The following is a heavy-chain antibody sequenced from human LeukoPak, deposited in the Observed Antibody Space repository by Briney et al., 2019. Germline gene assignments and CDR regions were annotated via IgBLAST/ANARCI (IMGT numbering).Heavy chain of an antibody. Sequence: PSQTLSLTCTVSGGSISSGGYYWSWIRQHPGKGLEWIGYIYYSGSTYYNPSLKSRVTISVDTSKNQFSLKLSSVTAADTAVYYCARDATGYSSSWYSSGGFDYWGQGTLVTVSS. CDR3: ARDATGYSSSWYSSGGFDY. CDR2: IYYSGST. D-gene: IGHD6-13*01. V-gene: IGHV4-31*03. J-gene: IGHJ4*02. CDR1: GGSISSGGYY.